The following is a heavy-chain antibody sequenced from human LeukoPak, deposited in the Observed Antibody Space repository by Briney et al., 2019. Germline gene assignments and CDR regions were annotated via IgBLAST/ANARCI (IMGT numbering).Heavy chain of an antibody. V-gene: IGHV3-7*03. D-gene: IGHD5-12*01. CDR2: IKQDGSEK. CDR1: GFTFSSYW. CDR3: ARVEDSGYGFFDY. J-gene: IGHJ4*02. Sequence: GGSLRLSCAASGFTFSSYWMSWVRQAPGKGLEWVANIKQDGSEKYYVDSVKGRFTISRDNAKNSLYLQMNSLRAEDAAVYYCARVEDSGYGFFDYWGQGTLVTVSS.